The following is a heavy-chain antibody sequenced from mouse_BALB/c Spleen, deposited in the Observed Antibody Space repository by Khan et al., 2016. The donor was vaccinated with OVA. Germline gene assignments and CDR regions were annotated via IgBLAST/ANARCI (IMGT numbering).Heavy chain of an antibody. CDR3: ASHLTGSFAY. V-gene: IGHV5-6*01. Sequence: EVELVESGGDLVKPGGSLRLSCAASGFTFSTYGMSWVRQPPDKRLEWVATINSDGDYTYYPDTVKGRFTISRTNAETTLYLQMSSLKSEDTAIYYCASHLTGSFAYWGQGTLVTVSA. CDR2: INSDGDYT. J-gene: IGHJ3*01. CDR1: GFTFSTYG. D-gene: IGHD4-1*01.